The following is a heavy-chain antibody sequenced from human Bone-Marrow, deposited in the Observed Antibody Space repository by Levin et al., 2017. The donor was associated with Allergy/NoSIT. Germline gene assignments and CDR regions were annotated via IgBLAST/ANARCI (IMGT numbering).Heavy chain of an antibody. J-gene: IGHJ6*02. CDR3: ARDRTYGILTNYGMDV. D-gene: IGHD3-9*01. Sequence: GGSLRLSCTASGFTFSTYGMNWVRQAPGKGLEWVSSISSSSDYIYYADSVKGRFTISRDNAKNSLSLQMNSLRAEDTAIYFCARDRTYGILTNYGMDVRGPGTTASVSS. CDR2: ISSSSDYI. V-gene: IGHV3-21*01. CDR1: GFTFSTYG.